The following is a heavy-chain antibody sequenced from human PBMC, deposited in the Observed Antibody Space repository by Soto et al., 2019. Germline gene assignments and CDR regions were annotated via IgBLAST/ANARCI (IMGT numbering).Heavy chain of an antibody. CDR3: AKVSRKGSAIDFDY. Sequence: QVQLVQSGAELKKPGASVKVSCKASGYTFSNYDMNWVRQATGQGPEWIGWVNPNNGDTGYAQKFQGRVTLTTDISTTTAYMVLTSLPSEDTAIYYCAKVSRKGSAIDFDYWGQGTLITVSS. D-gene: IGHD3-10*01. V-gene: IGHV1-8*01. CDR1: GYTFSNYD. J-gene: IGHJ4*02. CDR2: VNPNNGDT.